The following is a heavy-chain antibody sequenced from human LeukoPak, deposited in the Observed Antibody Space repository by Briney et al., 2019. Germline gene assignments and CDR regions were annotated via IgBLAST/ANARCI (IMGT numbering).Heavy chain of an antibody. CDR3: ARAKYSSGWYGPYYYYGMDV. D-gene: IGHD6-19*01. CDR1: VGTFSSYA. V-gene: IGHV1-69*06. J-gene: IGHJ6*04. CDR2: IIPIFGTA. Sequence: GASVKVSCKASVGTFSSYASSWVRQAPGQGLEWMGVIIPIFGTANYVQKFQGRVTITADKSTSTAYMELSSLRSEDTAVYYCARAKYSSGWYGPYYYYGMDVWGKGTTVTVSS.